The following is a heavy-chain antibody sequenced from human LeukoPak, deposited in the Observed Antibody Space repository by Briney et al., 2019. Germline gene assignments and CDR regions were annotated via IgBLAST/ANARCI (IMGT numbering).Heavy chain of an antibody. D-gene: IGHD1-14*01. CDR2: IAYDGSRG. J-gene: IGHJ4*02. CDR1: GFTFGGCG. CDR3: TRYNNDHFDY. V-gene: IGHV3-33*01. Sequence: GGSLRLSCAGSGFTFGGCGMHWFRQTPGKGLEWVAVIAYDGSRGFYADSVKGRFTISRDNSKNTMSVQMDDLRAEDTAVYYCTRYNNDHFDYWGQGTLVTVCS.